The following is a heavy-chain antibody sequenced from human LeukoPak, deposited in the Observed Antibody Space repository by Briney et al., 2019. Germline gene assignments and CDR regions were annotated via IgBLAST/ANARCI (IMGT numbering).Heavy chain of an antibody. D-gene: IGHD3-10*01. Sequence: RASVKVSCKASGGTFSSYAISWVRQAPGQGLEWMGGIIPIFGTANYAQKFQGRVTITADESTSTAYMELRSLGSDDTAVYYCARDPRGSGNYHGYFDHWGQGTLVTVSS. CDR2: IIPIFGTA. CDR1: GGTFSSYA. V-gene: IGHV1-69*13. J-gene: IGHJ4*02. CDR3: ARDPRGSGNYHGYFDH.